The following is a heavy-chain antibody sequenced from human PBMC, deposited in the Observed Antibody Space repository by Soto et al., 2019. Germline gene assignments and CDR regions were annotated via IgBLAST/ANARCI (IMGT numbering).Heavy chain of an antibody. CDR1: GFTFSSYA. CDR2: ISGVSAGSAST. D-gene: IGHD2-8*01. CDR3: ASAPVCIGLDAF. J-gene: IGHJ3*01. Sequence: EVQLLESGGGLVQPGGSLRLSCAASGFTFSSYAMHWVRQAPGKGLEWVSGISGVSAGSASTYFADSVEGRFIISGDNTNNTRDPQISNLISVDAVQYSCASAPVCIGLDAF. V-gene: IGHV3-23*01.